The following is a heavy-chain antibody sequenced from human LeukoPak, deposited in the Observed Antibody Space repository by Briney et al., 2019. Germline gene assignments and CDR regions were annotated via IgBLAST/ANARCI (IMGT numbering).Heavy chain of an antibody. D-gene: IGHD2-15*01. J-gene: IGHJ5*02. V-gene: IGHV1-2*02. Sequence: ASVKVSCKASGYTFTGYYMHWVRQAPGQGLEWMGWINPNSGGTNYAQKFQGRVTMTRDTSISTAYMELSRLRSDDTAVYYCARVVVVAEDNWFDPWGQGTLVTVSS. CDR2: INPNSGGT. CDR3: ARVVVVAEDNWFDP. CDR1: GYTFTGYY.